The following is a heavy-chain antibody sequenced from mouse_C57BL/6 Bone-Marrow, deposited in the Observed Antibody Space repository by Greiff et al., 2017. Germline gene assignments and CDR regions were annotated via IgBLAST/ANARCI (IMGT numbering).Heavy chain of an antibody. CDR2: IRNKANGYTT. D-gene: IGHD4-1*01. CDR1: GFTFTDYY. CDR3: ANLHWDDYALDY. J-gene: IGHJ4*01. Sequence: EVKLVESGGGLVQPGGSLSLSCAASGFTFTDYYMSWVRQPPGKALEWLGFIRNKANGYTTEYSASVKGRFTISRDNSQSILYLQMNALRAEDSATYYCANLHWDDYALDYWGQGTSVTVSS. V-gene: IGHV7-3*01.